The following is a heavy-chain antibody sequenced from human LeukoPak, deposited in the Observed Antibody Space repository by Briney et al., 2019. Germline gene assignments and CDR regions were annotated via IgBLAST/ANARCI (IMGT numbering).Heavy chain of an antibody. J-gene: IGHJ4*02. CDR3: AKGEYSSDY. V-gene: IGHV3-23*01. Sequence: PGGSLRLSCAAPGFTFSSYAMSWVRRAPGKGLEWVSGISGSGGSAYSADSAKGRFTISRDNSKNTLYLQMNSLRAEDTAVYYCAKGEYSSDYWGQGTLVTVSS. D-gene: IGHD6-6*01. CDR2: ISGSGGSA. CDR1: GFTFSSYA.